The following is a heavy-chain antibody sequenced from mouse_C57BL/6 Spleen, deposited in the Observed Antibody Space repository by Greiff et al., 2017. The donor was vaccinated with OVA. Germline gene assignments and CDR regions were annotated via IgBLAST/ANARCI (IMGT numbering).Heavy chain of an antibody. D-gene: IGHD2-5*01. CDR2: ISDGGSYT. V-gene: IGHV5-4*01. J-gene: IGHJ2*01. Sequence: EVHLVESGGGLVKPGGSLKLSCAASGFTFSSYAMSWVRQTPEKRLEWVATISDGGSYTYYPDNVKGRFTISRDNAKNNLYLQMSHLKSEDTAMYYCARDYSNYEGYFDYWGKGTTLTVSS. CDR3: ARDYSNYEGYFDY. CDR1: GFTFSSYA.